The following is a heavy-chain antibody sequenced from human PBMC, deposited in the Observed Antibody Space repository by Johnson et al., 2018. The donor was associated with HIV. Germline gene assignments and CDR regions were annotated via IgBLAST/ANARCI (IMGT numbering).Heavy chain of an antibody. CDR2: ISYDGSNK. J-gene: IGHJ3*02. CDR3: AKERGYSYGRGAFDI. CDR1: GFTFSSYA. Sequence: QVQLVESGGGLVQPGRSLRLSCAASGFTFSSYAMHWVRQAPGKGLEWVAVISYDGSNKYYADSVKGRFTISRDNSKNTLYLQMNSLRAEDTAVYYCAKERGYSYGRGAFDIWGQGTMVTVSS. V-gene: IGHV3-30-3*01. D-gene: IGHD5-18*01.